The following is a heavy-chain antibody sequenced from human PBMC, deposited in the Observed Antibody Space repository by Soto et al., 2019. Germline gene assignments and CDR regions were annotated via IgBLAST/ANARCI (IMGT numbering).Heavy chain of an antibody. CDR3: ARGGNAGSGQYDLDDY. CDR1: GFTFSSNW. D-gene: IGHD3-10*01. V-gene: IGHV3-74*01. Sequence: EVQLVESGGDLVQPGGSLRLSCEASGFTFSSNWMHWVRQAPGKGLVWVSRMNPDGSSRGYADYVKGRFTISRDNAKNTLFLQMKSLRAEDTAVYYCARGGNAGSGQYDLDDYWGQGTLVTVSS. CDR2: MNPDGSSR. J-gene: IGHJ4*02.